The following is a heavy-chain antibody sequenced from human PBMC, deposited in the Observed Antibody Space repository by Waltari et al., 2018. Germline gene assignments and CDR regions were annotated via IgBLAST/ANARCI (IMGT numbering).Heavy chain of an antibody. D-gene: IGHD3-3*01. J-gene: IGHJ5*02. CDR2: IYYTGSA. CDR3: ARLPRYDFWT. CDR1: GGSISTNNYY. Sequence: QLQLPESGPGLVTPSETLSLTCTVSGGSISTNNYYWGWFRQPPGKGREWIANIYYTGSASYNPSLKSRVTVSVDTSKSQFSLKLSSVTAADTAVYYCARLPRYDFWTWGQGTLVTVSS. V-gene: IGHV4-39*01.